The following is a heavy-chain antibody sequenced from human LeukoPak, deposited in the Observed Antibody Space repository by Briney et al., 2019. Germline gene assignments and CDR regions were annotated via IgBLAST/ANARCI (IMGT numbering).Heavy chain of an antibody. CDR1: GFSFSYHA. Sequence: GTSLRLSCTASGFSFSYHAMHWVRQPPGKGLVWVSRIYVDGRTTNYADSVKGRFTISRDNAKNTVYLEMNSLSVEDTATYYCIRDFRSADLWGQGTPVTVTS. V-gene: IGHV3-74*01. J-gene: IGHJ5*02. CDR3: IRDFRSADL. CDR2: IYVDGRTT.